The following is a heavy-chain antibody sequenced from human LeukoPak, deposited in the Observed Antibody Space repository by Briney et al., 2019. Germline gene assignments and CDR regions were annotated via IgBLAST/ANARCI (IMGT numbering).Heavy chain of an antibody. J-gene: IGHJ5*02. CDR1: GGTYSIYA. D-gene: IGHD3-10*01. CDR3: ARAGSRSNNWFDP. V-gene: IGHV1-69*13. Sequence: GASVKVSCKASGGTYSIYAISWVRQAPGRGLEWMGGIIPIFGTANYAQKFQGRVTITADESTSTAYMELSSLRSEDTAVYYCARAGSRSNNWFDPWGQGTLVTVSS. CDR2: IIPIFGTA.